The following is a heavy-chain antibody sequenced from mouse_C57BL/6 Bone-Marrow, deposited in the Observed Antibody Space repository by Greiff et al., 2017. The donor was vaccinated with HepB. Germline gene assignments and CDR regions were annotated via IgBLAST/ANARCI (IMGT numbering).Heavy chain of an antibody. CDR2: IHPNSGST. V-gene: IGHV1-64*01. Sequence: QVQLQQPGAELVKPGASVKLSCKASGYTFTSYWMHWVKQRPGQGLEWIGMIHPNSGSTNYNEKFKSKATLTVDKSSSTAYMQLNSLTSEDSAVYYCASITTVVALYYYAMDYWGQGTSVTVSS. J-gene: IGHJ4*01. CDR1: GYTFTSYW. CDR3: ASITTVVALYYYAMDY. D-gene: IGHD1-1*01.